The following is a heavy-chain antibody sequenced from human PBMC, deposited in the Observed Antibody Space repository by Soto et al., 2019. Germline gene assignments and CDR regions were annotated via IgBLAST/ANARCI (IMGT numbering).Heavy chain of an antibody. V-gene: IGHV4-31*03. Sequence: SETLSLTCTVSGGSISSDGYYWSWIRQHPGKGLEWIGYIYYSGSTYYNPSLKSRVTISVDTSKNQFSLKLSSVTAADTAVYYCARGYYDILTGYAVFDYWGQGTLVTVPS. J-gene: IGHJ4*02. CDR2: IYYSGST. D-gene: IGHD3-9*01. CDR3: ARGYYDILTGYAVFDY. CDR1: GGSISSDGYY.